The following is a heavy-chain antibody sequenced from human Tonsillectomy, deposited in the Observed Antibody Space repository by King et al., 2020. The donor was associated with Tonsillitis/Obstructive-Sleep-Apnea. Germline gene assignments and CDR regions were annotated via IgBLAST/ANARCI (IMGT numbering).Heavy chain of an antibody. J-gene: IGHJ4*02. D-gene: IGHD4-17*01. CDR3: ARNLELYSDPPPYYFDY. CDR2: IYNSGTT. Sequence: QLQESGPGLVKPSETLSLTCTVSSGSISSYSWSWIRQPPGKGLEWIGFIYNSGTTTYSPSLKSRVTISVDTSNNQFSLKLNSVTAADTAVYYCARNLELYSDPPPYYFDYWGQGTLVTVSS. V-gene: IGHV4-59*01. CDR1: SGSISSYS.